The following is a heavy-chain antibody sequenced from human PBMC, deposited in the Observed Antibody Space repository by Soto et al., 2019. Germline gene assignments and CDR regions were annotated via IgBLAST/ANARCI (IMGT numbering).Heavy chain of an antibody. Sequence: QITLKESGPTLVKPTQTLTLTCTFSGFSLSTSGVGVGWIRQPPGKALEWLALIYWDDDKRYSPSLKSRLTITKDTSKNHVVLTMTNMDPVDTATYYCAHALGAVAGTGWFDPWGQGTLVTVSS. V-gene: IGHV2-5*02. CDR1: GFSLSTSGVG. CDR3: AHALGAVAGTGWFDP. J-gene: IGHJ5*02. D-gene: IGHD6-19*01. CDR2: IYWDDDK.